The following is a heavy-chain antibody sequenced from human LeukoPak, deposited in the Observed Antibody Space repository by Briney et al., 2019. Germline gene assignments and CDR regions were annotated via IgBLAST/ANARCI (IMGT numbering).Heavy chain of an antibody. D-gene: IGHD1-20*01. CDR2: IYYSGST. CDR3: AREDSWNHKRGFDP. Sequence: SETLSLTCTVSGGSISSYYWSWLRQPPGKGLEWIGYIYYSGSTNYNPSLKSRVTISVDTPKNQFSLKLSSVTAADTAVYYCAREDSWNHKRGFDPWGQGTLVTVSS. J-gene: IGHJ5*02. CDR1: GGSISSYY. V-gene: IGHV4-59*01.